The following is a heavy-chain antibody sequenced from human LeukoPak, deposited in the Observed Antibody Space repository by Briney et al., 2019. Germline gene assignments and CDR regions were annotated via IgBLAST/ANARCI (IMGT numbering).Heavy chain of an antibody. CDR3: AGGNFYDSRGHPYHFHF. CDR1: GVSISSYY. J-gene: IGHJ4*02. Sequence: SETLSLTCTVSGVSISSYYWSRIRQHPGKGLEWIGYIYYSENTTYNSSLKSRVTISEDTSKNQFSLKLTSVTAADTAVYYCAGGNFYDSRGHPYHFHFWGQGTLVSVFS. CDR2: IYYSENT. V-gene: IGHV4-59*01. D-gene: IGHD3-22*01.